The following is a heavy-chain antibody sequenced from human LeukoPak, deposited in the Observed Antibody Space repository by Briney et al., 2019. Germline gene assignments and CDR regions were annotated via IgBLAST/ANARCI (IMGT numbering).Heavy chain of an antibody. CDR1: GGSFSGYY. V-gene: IGHV4-34*01. CDR2: INHSGST. Sequence: SVTLSLTCAVYGGSFSGYYWSWIRQPPGKGLEWIGEINHSGSTNYNPSLKSRVTISVDTSKNQFSLKLSSVTAADTAVYYCARVWDCGGDCYSYFDYWGQGTLVTVSS. J-gene: IGHJ4*02. D-gene: IGHD2-21*01. CDR3: ARVWDCGGDCYSYFDY.